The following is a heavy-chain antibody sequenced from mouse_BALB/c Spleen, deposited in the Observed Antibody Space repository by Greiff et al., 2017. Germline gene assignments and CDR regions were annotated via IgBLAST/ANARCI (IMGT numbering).Heavy chain of an antibody. Sequence: DVQLQESGPGLVKPSQSLSLTCTVTGYSITSDYAWNWIRLFPGNKLEWMGYISYSGSTSYNPSLKSRISITRDTSKNQFFLQLNSVTTEDTATYYCARSSWDVGFAYWGQGTLVTVSA. CDR3: ARSSWDVGFAY. CDR2: ISYSGST. CDR1: GYSITSDYA. V-gene: IGHV3-2*02. D-gene: IGHD4-1*01. J-gene: IGHJ3*01.